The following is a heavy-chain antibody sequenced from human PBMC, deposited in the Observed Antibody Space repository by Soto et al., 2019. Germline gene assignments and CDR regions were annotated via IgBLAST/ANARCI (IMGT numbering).Heavy chain of an antibody. V-gene: IGHV1-69*01. CDR1: GGTFSTYD. CDR2: IIPLFGTA. D-gene: IGHD5-12*01. CDR3: AINEGTDGYKFAY. Sequence: QVQLVQSGAEVKKPGSSVKVSCKASGGTFSTYDICWVRQAPGQGLEWMGGIIPLFGTANYAQKFQGRASIIADESTRTAYMELRRLRSEDAAVYYCAINEGTDGYKFAYWGQGTLVTVSS. J-gene: IGHJ4*02.